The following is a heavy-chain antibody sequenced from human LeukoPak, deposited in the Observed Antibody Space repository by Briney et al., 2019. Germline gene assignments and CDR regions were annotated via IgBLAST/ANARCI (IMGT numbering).Heavy chain of an antibody. J-gene: IGHJ4*02. CDR2: INPSGGST. CDR1: GYTFTSYY. D-gene: IGHD6-19*01. Sequence: ASVKVSCKASGYTFTSYYMHWVRQAPGQGLEWMGIINPSGGSTSYAQKFQGRIAMTTDTSTSTAYMELRSLRSDDTAVYYCARDSSGWYGESGYWGQGTLVTVSS. CDR3: ARDSSGWYGESGY. V-gene: IGHV1-46*01.